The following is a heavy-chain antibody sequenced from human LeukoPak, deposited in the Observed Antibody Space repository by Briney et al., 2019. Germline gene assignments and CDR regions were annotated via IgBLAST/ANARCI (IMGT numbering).Heavy chain of an antibody. CDR3: ATIRPGYSSGRDY. D-gene: IGHD6-19*01. J-gene: IGHJ4*02. CDR1: GDSISSGGNY. V-gene: IGHV4-39*01. Sequence: SQTLSLTCTVSGDSISSGGNYWGWIRQPPGKGLEWIGSIYYSGSTYYNPSLKSRVTISVDTSKNQFSLKLSSVTAADTAVYYCATIRPGYSSGRDYWGQGTLVTVSS. CDR2: IYYSGST.